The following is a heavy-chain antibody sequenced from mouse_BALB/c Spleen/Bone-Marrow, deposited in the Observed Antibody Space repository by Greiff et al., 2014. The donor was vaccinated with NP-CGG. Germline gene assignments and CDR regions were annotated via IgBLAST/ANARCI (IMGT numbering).Heavy chain of an antibody. D-gene: IGHD1-1*01. Sequence: VTLKESGAELVRPGALVKLSCKASGFNIKDYYMHWVKQRPEQGLEWIGWIDPENGNTICDPKFQGKASITADTSSNTAYLQLSSLTSEDTAVYYCASGYYGSSPYWYFDVWGAGTTVTVSS. CDR1: GFNIKDYY. V-gene: IGHV14-1*02. CDR3: ASGYYGSSPYWYFDV. CDR2: IDPENGNT. J-gene: IGHJ1*01.